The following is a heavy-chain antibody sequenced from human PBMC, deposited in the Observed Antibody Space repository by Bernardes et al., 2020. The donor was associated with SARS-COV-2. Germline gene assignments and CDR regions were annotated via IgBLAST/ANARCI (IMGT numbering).Heavy chain of an antibody. Sequence: GGSLRLSCAASGFTFEDYTMHWVRQVPGKGLEWVSLVSWGGSTTNYADSVKGRFIISRDSSRNTLHLQMNSLRKEDTALYYCATERQSLTIFGVGHDAFDFWGQGTMVTVSS. CDR3: ATERQSLTIFGVGHDAFDF. J-gene: IGHJ3*01. CDR2: VSWGGSTT. V-gene: IGHV3-43*01. D-gene: IGHD3-3*01. CDR1: GFTFEDYT.